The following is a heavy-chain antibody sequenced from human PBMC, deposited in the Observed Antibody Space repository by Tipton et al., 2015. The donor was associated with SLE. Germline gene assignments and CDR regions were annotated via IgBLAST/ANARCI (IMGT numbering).Heavy chain of an antibody. CDR2: IYYSGST. V-gene: IGHV4-39*07. CDR3: ARRGIPTVSYFFDY. Sequence: PGLVKPSETLSLTCTVSGGSISSSSYYWGWIRQPPGKGLEWIGSIYYSGSTYYNPSLKSRVTISVDTSKNQFSLKLSSVTAADTAVYYCARRGIPTVSYFFDYWGQGTLVTVSS. J-gene: IGHJ4*02. CDR1: GGSISSSSYY. D-gene: IGHD6-13*01.